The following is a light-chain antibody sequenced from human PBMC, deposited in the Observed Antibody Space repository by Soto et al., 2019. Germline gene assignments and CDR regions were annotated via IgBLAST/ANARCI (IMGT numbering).Light chain of an antibody. V-gene: IGKV3-15*01. J-gene: IGKJ1*01. Sequence: ETVMTQSPVTLSVSPGEGATLSCRASQTINNNLAWYQQKPGQAPRLLIYGASRRATGVPARFSGSGSGTEFTLTISSLQSEDFAVYYCLHYNNGPRFGQGT. CDR3: LHYNNGPR. CDR2: GAS. CDR1: QTINNN.